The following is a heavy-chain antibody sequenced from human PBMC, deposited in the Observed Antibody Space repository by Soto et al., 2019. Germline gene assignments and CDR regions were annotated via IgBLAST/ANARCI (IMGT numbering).Heavy chain of an antibody. J-gene: IGHJ6*02. CDR1: GFTFSDYY. V-gene: IGHV3-11*01. D-gene: IGHD3-10*01. CDR3: ARDQYYYGSGSYPYYYYGMDV. Sequence: QVQLVESGGGLVKPGGSLRLSCAASGFTFSDYYMSWIRQAPGKGLEWVSYISSSGSTIYYADSVKGRFTISRDNAKNSLYLQMNSLSAEDTAVYYCARDQYYYGSGSYPYYYYGMDVWGQGTRSPSP. CDR2: ISSSGSTI.